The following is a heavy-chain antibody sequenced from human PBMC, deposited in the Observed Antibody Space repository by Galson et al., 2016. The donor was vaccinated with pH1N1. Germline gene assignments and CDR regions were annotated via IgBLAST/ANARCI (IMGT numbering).Heavy chain of an antibody. V-gene: IGHV2-5*02. CDR2: IYWDDDE. D-gene: IGHD5-12*01. J-gene: IGHJ3*01. CDR1: GFAISSSGRG. CDR3: AHREVTITNAFDV. Sequence: PALVKPTQTLTLTCTVSGFAISSSGRGGGGSRQPPGKALEWLALIYWDDDERYSPSLKGRLTITKDTSKNQVVLTMTNMAPVDTGTYYCAHREVTITNAFDVWGPGSLFPVSS.